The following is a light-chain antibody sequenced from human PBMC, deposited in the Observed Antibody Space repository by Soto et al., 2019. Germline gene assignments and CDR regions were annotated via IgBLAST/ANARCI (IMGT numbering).Light chain of an antibody. CDR1: SSDVGGYNY. CDR3: SAYTARSTLV. Sequence: QSVLTQPASVSGSPGQSITISCTGTSSDVGGYNYDSWCQQHPGKAPKLMIYEVSSRPSGISNRFSDSKSGNTASLTISGLQAEDEADYYCSAYTARSTLVFGGGTKVTVL. J-gene: IGLJ3*02. V-gene: IGLV2-14*01. CDR2: EVS.